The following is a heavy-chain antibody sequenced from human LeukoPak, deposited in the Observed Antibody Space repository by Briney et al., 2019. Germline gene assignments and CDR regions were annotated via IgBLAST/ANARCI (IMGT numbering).Heavy chain of an antibody. CDR1: GGSISSGGYY. Sequence: SETLSLTCTVSGGSISSGGYYWSWIRQLPGKGLEWIGYIYYSGSTYYNPSLNSRVIISVDTSKNQFSLKLSSVTAAETAVYYCASRYCSGGSCYSGLGYWGQGTLVTVSS. CDR3: ASRYCSGGSCYSGLGY. D-gene: IGHD2-15*01. J-gene: IGHJ4*02. V-gene: IGHV4-31*03. CDR2: IYYSGST.